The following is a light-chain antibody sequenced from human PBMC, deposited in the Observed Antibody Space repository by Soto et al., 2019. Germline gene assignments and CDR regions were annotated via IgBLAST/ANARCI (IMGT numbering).Light chain of an antibody. CDR1: SSDVGGYNY. J-gene: IGLJ1*01. CDR2: DVT. CDR3: PSFTSGIIPYV. Sequence: QSVLTQPASVSGSPGQSITISCTGTSSDVGGYNYVSWYQQLPGKAPRLVIYDVTHRPSGVSDRLSGSRSGNTASLTISGLQAEDEADYYCPSFTSGIIPYVCGTGTKVTAL. V-gene: IGLV2-14*01.